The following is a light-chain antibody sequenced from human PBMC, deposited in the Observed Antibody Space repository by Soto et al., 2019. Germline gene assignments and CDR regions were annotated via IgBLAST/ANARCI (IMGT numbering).Light chain of an antibody. CDR3: QKYNSTPFT. CDR2: AAS. V-gene: IGKV1-27*01. Sequence: DIQMTQSPSSLSASVGDRVTITCRSSHYSGNFLAWYQHKPGKSPPILINAASSLQSGAPSRFSGSGSGTDFNFSISSLQPEESANDYCQKYNSTPFTFGPGTKVDIK. J-gene: IGKJ3*01. CDR1: HYSGNF.